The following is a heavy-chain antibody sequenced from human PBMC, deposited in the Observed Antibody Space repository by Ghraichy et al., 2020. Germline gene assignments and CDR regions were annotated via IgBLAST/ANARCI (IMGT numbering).Heavy chain of an antibody. V-gene: IGHV3-23*01. CDR3: AKDTDRYSYGYWVY. CDR2: ISGSGGST. J-gene: IGHJ4*02. D-gene: IGHD5-18*01. Sequence: GGFLRLSCAASGFTFSSYAMSWVRQAPGKGLEWVSAISGSGGSTYYADSVKGRFTISRDNSKNTLYLQMNSLRAEDTAVYYCAKDTDRYSYGYWVYWGQGTLVTVSS. CDR1: GFTFSSYA.